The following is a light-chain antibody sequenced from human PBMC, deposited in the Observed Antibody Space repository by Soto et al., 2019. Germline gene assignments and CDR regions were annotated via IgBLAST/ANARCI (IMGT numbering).Light chain of an antibody. Sequence: DIQMTQSPSSLSASVGDRVTITCRASQTISTFLNWYQQKPGKAPTLLIFPATTLQSGVPSRFSGSGSGTDFTLTTSSLQPEDFATYYCQQSYSTPLTFGGGTKVES. CDR3: QQSYSTPLT. CDR1: QTISTF. V-gene: IGKV1-39*01. J-gene: IGKJ4*01. CDR2: PAT.